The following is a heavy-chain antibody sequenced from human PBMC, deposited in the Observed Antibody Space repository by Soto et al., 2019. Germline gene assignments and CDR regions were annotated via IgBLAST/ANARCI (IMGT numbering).Heavy chain of an antibody. D-gene: IGHD1-26*01. J-gene: IGHJ4*02. V-gene: IGHV3-74*01. CDR1: GFTFNTHW. CDR2: IYFDGITT. Sequence: GVLRLSCTASGFTFNTHWMHWVRQAPGKGLVWVSRIYFDGITTNYADSVKGRLTVPRDNAKNTVYLHVNTLRDEDTAVYYCARGGAMGVDYWGQGTLVTVSS. CDR3: ARGGAMGVDY.